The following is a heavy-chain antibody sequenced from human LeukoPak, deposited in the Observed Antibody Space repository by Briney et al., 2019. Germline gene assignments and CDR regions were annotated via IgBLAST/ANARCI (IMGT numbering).Heavy chain of an antibody. J-gene: IGHJ4*02. CDR2: INPNSGGT. CDR1: GYTFTGYY. D-gene: IGHD4-17*01. CDR3: ARDWMTAVTEFDY. Sequence: GASVKVSCKASGYTFTGYYMHWVRQAPGQGLEWMGWINPNSGGTNYAQKFQGRVTMTRDTSISTAYMELSRLRSDDTAVYYCARDWMTAVTEFDYWGQGTLVTVSS. V-gene: IGHV1-2*02.